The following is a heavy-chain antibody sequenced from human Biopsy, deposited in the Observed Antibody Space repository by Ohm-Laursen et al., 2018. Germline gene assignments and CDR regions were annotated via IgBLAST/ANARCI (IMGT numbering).Heavy chain of an antibody. CDR2: IYPNSGDT. Sequence: ASVTVSCKASGYTFTGYYLHWVRQAPGQGLEWMGSIYPNSGDTDFAQKFQGRVSMTRDTSVSTAYLELSSLRSDDTAIYYCARDLLEWSLPSWGQGTLVTVSS. J-gene: IGHJ4*02. V-gene: IGHV1-2*02. CDR1: GYTFTGYY. D-gene: IGHD3-3*01. CDR3: ARDLLEWSLPS.